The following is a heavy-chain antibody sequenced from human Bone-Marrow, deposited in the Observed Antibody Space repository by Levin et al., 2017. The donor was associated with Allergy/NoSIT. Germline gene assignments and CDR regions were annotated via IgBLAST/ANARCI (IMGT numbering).Heavy chain of an antibody. CDR1: GGSISSSSYC. CDR3: ARHYYNGPGSYRPFEY. CDR2: IYYSGST. J-gene: IGHJ4*02. Sequence: PSETLSLTCTVSGGSISSSSYCWGWIRQPPGKGLEWIGSIYYSGSTDYNQSLKSRVTISVDTSKNQFSLKVTSVTAADTAVYYCARHYYNGPGSYRPFEYWGQGTLVTVSS. V-gene: IGHV4-39*01. D-gene: IGHD3-10*01.